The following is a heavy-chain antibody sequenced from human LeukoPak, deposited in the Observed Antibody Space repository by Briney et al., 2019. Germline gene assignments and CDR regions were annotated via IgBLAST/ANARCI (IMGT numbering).Heavy chain of an antibody. D-gene: IGHD3-22*01. V-gene: IGHV1-2*02. CDR1: GYTFTGYY. CDR3: AREENYYDSSGYRWFDP. J-gene: IGHJ5*02. CDR2: INPNSGGT. Sequence: ASVKVSCKASGYTFTGYYMHWVRQAPGQGLEWMGWINPNSGGTNYAQKFQGRVTMTRDTSISTAYMELSRLRSDDTAVYYCAREENYYDSSGYRWFDPWGQGTLVTVSS.